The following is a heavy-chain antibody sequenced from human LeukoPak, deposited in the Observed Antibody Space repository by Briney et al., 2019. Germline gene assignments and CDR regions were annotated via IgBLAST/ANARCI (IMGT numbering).Heavy chain of an antibody. D-gene: IGHD3-22*01. V-gene: IGHV3-21*01. CDR2: ISSSSSYI. CDR1: GFTFSSYS. J-gene: IGHJ3*02. Sequence: GGSLRLSCAASGFTFSSYSMNWVRQAPGKGLEWVSSISSSSSYICYADSVKGRFTISRGNAKNSLYLQMNSLRAEDTAVYYCAKGRAIEAFDIWGQGTMVTVSS. CDR3: AKGRAIEAFDI.